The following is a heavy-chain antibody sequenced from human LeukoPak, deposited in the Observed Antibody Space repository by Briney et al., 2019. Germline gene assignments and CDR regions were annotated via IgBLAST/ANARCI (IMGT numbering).Heavy chain of an antibody. V-gene: IGHV4-4*07. CDR1: GASMNAYY. CDR3: ARTRGNWFDP. CDR2: IHTSGST. J-gene: IGHJ5*02. Sequence: PSETLSLTCIVSGASMNAYYWSWMRQPAGKGLEWIGHIHTSGSTNYNPSLKSRVTMSVDMSKSQFSLKLSSVTAADTAVYYCARTRGNWFDPWGQGTLVTVSS. D-gene: IGHD3-10*01.